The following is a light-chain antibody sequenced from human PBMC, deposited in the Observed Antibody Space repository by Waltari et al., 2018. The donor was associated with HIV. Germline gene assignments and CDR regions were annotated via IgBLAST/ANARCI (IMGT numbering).Light chain of an antibody. J-gene: IGKJ1*01. V-gene: IGKV1-5*03. Sequence: EIKMTQTPSALSASVGDRVTITCRASQTISDWLAWYQQRPGKAPKLLIFNASGLESGVPSRFSGSLSGTEFTLTISSLQPDDLATYYCQQYSTFPGTFGQGTKVEI. CDR2: NAS. CDR1: QTISDW. CDR3: QQYSTFPGT.